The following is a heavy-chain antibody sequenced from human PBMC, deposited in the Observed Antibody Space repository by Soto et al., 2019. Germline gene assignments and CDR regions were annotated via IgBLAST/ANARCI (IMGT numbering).Heavy chain of an antibody. CDR1: GFTFSSYA. CDR3: ATRSEKLQYYYDSSGYLPA. CDR2: ISGSGGST. D-gene: IGHD3-22*01. J-gene: IGHJ4*02. V-gene: IGHV3-23*01. Sequence: HPGGSLRLSCAASGFTFSSYAMSWVRQAPGKGLEWVSAISGSGGSTYYADSVKGRFTISRDNSKNTLYLQMNSLRAEDTAVYYCATRSEKLQYYYDSSGYLPAWGQGTLVTVSS.